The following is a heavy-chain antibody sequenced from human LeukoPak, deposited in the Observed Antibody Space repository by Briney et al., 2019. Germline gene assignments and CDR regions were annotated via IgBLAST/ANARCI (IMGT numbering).Heavy chain of an antibody. J-gene: IGHJ6*02. CDR2: IYYSGST. Sequence: SETLSLTCTVSGGSISSSSYYWGWIRQPPGKGLEWIGSIYYSGSTYYNPSLKSRVTISVDTSKNQSSLQLNSVTPEDTAVYYCARGRGAGYYYYGMDVWGQGTTVTVSS. CDR3: ARGRGAGYYYYGMDV. D-gene: IGHD3-10*01. CDR1: GGSISSSSYY. V-gene: IGHV4-39*07.